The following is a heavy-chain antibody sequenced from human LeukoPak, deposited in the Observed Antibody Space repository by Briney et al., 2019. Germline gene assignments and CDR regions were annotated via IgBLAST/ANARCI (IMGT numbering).Heavy chain of an antibody. D-gene: IGHD2-2*01. V-gene: IGHV4-39*07. CDR1: GGSISSSSYY. Sequence: SETLSLTCTVSGGSISSSSYYWGWIRQPPGKGLEWIGSIYYSGSAYYNPSLKSRVTISVDTSKNQFSLKLSSVTAADTAVYYCARTTEDCSSTSCYQYWFDPWGQGTLVTVSS. CDR3: ARTTEDCSSTSCYQYWFDP. J-gene: IGHJ5*02. CDR2: IYYSGSA.